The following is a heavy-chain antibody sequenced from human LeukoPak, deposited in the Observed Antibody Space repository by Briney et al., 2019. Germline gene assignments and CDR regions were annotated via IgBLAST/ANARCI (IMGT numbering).Heavy chain of an antibody. CDR2: ISYSRCT. J-gene: IGHJ5*02. D-gene: IGHD3-9*01. Sequence: PSETLSLTCTVSGGSISSSYWSWIRQPPGKGREWIAYISYSRCTNYHPSLKSRVTISLDTSKNQFSLKLSSVTAADTAVYYCPRETYYDILPGYSSWFDPWGQGTLVTVSS. CDR3: PRETYYDILPGYSSWFDP. CDR1: GGSISSSY. V-gene: IGHV4-59*01.